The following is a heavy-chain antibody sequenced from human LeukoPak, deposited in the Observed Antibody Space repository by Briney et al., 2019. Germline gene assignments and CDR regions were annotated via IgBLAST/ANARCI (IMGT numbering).Heavy chain of an antibody. CDR1: GGTFSSYA. Sequence: SVKVSCKASGGTFSSYAISWARQAPGQGLEWMGGIIPIFGTANYAQKFQGRVTITADESTSTAYMELSSLRSEDTAVYYCARFTYYDFWSGYLGDYWGQGTLVTVSS. CDR2: IIPIFGTA. CDR3: ARFTYYDFWSGYLGDY. D-gene: IGHD3-3*01. V-gene: IGHV1-69*13. J-gene: IGHJ4*02.